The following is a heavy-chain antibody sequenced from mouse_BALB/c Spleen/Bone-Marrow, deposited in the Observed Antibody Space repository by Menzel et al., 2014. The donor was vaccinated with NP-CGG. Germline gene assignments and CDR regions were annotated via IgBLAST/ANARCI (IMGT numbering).Heavy chain of an antibody. D-gene: IGHD1-1*01. CDR3: AREGGHYYGSRVAWFAY. Sequence: QVQLKESGPGLVAPSQSLSITCTVSGFSLTSYGVHWVRQPPGKGLEWLGVIWAGGSTNYNSALMSRLSISKDNSKSQVFLKMNSLQTDDTAMYYCAREGGHYYGSRVAWFAYWGQGTLVTVSA. J-gene: IGHJ3*01. CDR1: GFSLTSYG. V-gene: IGHV2-9*02. CDR2: IWAGGST.